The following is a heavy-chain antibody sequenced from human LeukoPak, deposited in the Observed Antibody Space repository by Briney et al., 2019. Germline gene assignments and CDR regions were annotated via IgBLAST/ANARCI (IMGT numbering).Heavy chain of an antibody. J-gene: IGHJ4*02. CDR1: GFTVSGHP. Sequence: GSLRLSCAASGFTVSGHPMSWVRQAPGKGLEWIGCVYYSGSTNYNPSLKSRVTISVDTSKNQFSLKLSSVTAADTAVYYCARDNWNSNIDYWGRGTLVTVSS. CDR3: ARDNWNSNIDY. V-gene: IGHV4-59*02. D-gene: IGHD1-7*01. CDR2: VYYSGST.